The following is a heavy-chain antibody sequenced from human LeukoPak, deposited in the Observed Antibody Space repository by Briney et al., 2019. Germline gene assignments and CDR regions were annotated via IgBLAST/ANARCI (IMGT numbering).Heavy chain of an antibody. D-gene: IGHD5-18*01. CDR1: GGSISSYY. J-gene: IGHJ4*02. Sequence: PSETLSLTCTVSGGSISSYYWSWIRQPPGKGLEWIGYIYYSGSTNYSPSLKSRVTISVDTSKNQFSLKLSSVTAADTAVYYCARESGYSYASYYFDYWGQGTLVTVSS. CDR2: IYYSGST. V-gene: IGHV4-59*01. CDR3: ARESGYSYASYYFDY.